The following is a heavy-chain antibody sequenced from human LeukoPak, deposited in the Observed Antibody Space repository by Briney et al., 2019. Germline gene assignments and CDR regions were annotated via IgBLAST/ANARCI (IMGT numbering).Heavy chain of an antibody. J-gene: IGHJ4*02. V-gene: IGHV1-18*01. CDR3: ARDPLYYDFWSGYPMDY. CDR2: ISAYNGNT. D-gene: IGHD3-3*01. Sequence: ASVKVSCKASGYTFTSYGISWVRQAPGQGLEWMGWISAYNGNTNYAQKLQGRVTMTTDTSTSTAYMELRSLRSDDTAVYYCARDPLYYDFWSGYPMDYWGRGTLVTVSS. CDR1: GYTFTSYG.